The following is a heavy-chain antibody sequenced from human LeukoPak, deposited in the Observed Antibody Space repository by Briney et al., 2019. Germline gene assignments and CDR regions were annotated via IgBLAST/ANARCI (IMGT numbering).Heavy chain of an antibody. CDR1: GFTFSSYA. D-gene: IGHD3-10*01. CDR3: AKSKLLWFGEFFYYFDY. J-gene: IGHJ4*02. Sequence: PGGSLRLSCAASGFTFSSYAMSWVRQAPVKGLEWVSAISGSGGSTYYADSVKGRFTISRDNSKNTLYLQMNSLRAEDTAVYYCAKSKLLWFGEFFYYFDYWGQGTLVTVSS. CDR2: ISGSGGST. V-gene: IGHV3-23*01.